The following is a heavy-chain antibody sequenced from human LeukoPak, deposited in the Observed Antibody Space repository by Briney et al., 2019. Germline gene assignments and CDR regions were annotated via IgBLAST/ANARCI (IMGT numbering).Heavy chain of an antibody. V-gene: IGHV3-23*01. CDR1: GFTFSSYA. Sequence: GGSLRLSCAASGFTFSSYAMSWVRQAPGKGLEWVSGISSSGGSTYYADSVKGRFTISRDNSKNTLYLQMSSLRAEDTAVYYCASMRIQLWGEYFQHWGQGTLVTVSS. D-gene: IGHD5-18*01. CDR2: ISSSGGST. J-gene: IGHJ1*01. CDR3: ASMRIQLWGEYFQH.